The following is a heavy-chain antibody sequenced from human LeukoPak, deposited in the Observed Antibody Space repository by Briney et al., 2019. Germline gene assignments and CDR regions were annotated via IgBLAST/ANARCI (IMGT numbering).Heavy chain of an antibody. V-gene: IGHV3-64*01. CDR2: ISSNGGST. Sequence: PGGSLRLSCAASGFTFSSYAMHWVRQAPGKGLEYVSAISSNGGSTYYANSVKGRFTISRDNSKNTLYLQMGSLRAEDMAVYYCARGNEGYDSSGYYSIFDYWGQGTLVTVSS. CDR1: GFTFSSYA. CDR3: ARGNEGYDSSGYYSIFDY. D-gene: IGHD3-22*01. J-gene: IGHJ4*02.